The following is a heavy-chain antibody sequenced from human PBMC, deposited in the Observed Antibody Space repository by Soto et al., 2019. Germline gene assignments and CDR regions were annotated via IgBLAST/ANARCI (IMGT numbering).Heavy chain of an antibody. CDR3: AADKLELPLPGYYGMDV. CDR1: GFTFTSSA. D-gene: IGHD1-7*01. V-gene: IGHV1-58*01. J-gene: IGHJ6*02. CDR2: IVVGSGNT. Sequence: QMQLVQSGPEVKKPGTSVKVSCKASGFTFTSSAVQWVRQARGQRLEWIGWIVVGSGNTNYAQKFQERVTITRDMSTSTAYMELSSLRSEDTAVYYCAADKLELPLPGYYGMDVWGQGTTVTVSS.